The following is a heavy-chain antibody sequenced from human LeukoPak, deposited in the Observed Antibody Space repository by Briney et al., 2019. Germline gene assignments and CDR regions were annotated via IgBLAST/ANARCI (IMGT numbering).Heavy chain of an antibody. D-gene: IGHD3-10*01. CDR3: AKDGRYYYGSGSYFFDY. V-gene: IGHV3-9*01. J-gene: IGHJ4*02. Sequence: GGSLRLSCAASGFTFSSYSMNWVRQAPGKGLEWVSGISWNSGSIGYADSVKGRFTISRDNAKNSLYLQMNSLRAEDTALYYCAKDGRYYYGSGSYFFDYWGQGTLVTVSS. CDR2: ISWNSGSI. CDR1: GFTFSSYS.